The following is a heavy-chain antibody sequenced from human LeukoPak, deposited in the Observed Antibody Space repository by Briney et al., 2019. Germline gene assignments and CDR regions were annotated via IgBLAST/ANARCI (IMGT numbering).Heavy chain of an antibody. CDR2: IIPIFGAA. V-gene: IGHV1-69*05. CDR3: AKGGGYDFREVDF. J-gene: IGHJ4*01. Sequence: SVKVTCKASGGTISSYTFSWVRQAPEQGLDWMGGIIPIFGAAHYAQKFQGRVTITTDDSTSTTSMELSSLKFEDTAVYYCAKGGGYDFREVDFWGHGTLVTVSS. CDR1: GGTISSYT. D-gene: IGHD5-12*01.